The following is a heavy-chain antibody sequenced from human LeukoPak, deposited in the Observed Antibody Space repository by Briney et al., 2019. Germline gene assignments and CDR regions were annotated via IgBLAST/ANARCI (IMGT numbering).Heavy chain of an antibody. V-gene: IGHV4-38-2*02. J-gene: IGHJ4*02. CDR3: ARVGGGYSSSWGPFDY. Sequence: SETLSLTCTVSGYSISSGYYWGWIRQPPGKGLEWIGSIYHSGSTYYNPSLKSRVTISVDTSKNQFSLKLSSVTAADTAVYYCARVGGGYSSSWGPFDYWGQGTLVTVSS. D-gene: IGHD6-13*01. CDR1: GYSISSGYY. CDR2: IYHSGST.